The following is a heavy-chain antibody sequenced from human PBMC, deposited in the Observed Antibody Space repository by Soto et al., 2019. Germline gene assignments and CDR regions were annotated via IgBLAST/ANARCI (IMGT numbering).Heavy chain of an antibody. V-gene: IGHV3-23*01. CDR3: AKEYGAAAGTEALDI. J-gene: IGHJ3*02. CDR2: ISGSGGST. Sequence: GASLRLSCSGSGFTFLSSAIIWFRQAPGKGLEWVSAISGSGGSTYYADSVKGRFTISRDNSKNTLYLQMNSLRAEDTAVYYCAKEYGAAAGTEALDIWGPATMVNV. CDR1: GFTFLSSA. D-gene: IGHD6-13*01.